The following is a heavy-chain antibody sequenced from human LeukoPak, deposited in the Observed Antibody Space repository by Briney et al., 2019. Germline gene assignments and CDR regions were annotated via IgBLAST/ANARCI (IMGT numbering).Heavy chain of an antibody. CDR1: GGSISSYY. CDR3: ARSPSPPYGAFDY. Sequence: SETLSLTCTVSGGSISSYYWSWIRQPPGKGLEWIGYIYYSGSTNYNPSLKSRVTISVDTSKNQFSLKLSSVTAADTAVYYCARSPSPPYGAFDYWGQGTLVTVSS. CDR2: IYYSGST. V-gene: IGHV4-59*08. D-gene: IGHD4-17*01. J-gene: IGHJ4*02.